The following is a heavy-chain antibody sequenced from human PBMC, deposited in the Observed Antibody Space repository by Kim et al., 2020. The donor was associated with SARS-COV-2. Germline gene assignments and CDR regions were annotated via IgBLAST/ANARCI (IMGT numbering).Heavy chain of an antibody. Sequence: GGSLRLSCAASGFTFSSYAMSWVRQAPGKGLEWVSAISGSGFGTYYADSVKGRFTISRDNSKNTLYLQMNSLRAEDTAIYYCAKDVGSVTIYFDYWGQGTLVTVSS. CDR1: GFTFSSYA. CDR3: AKDVGSVTIYFDY. CDR2: ISGSGFGT. J-gene: IGHJ4*02. D-gene: IGHD4-17*01. V-gene: IGHV3-23*01.